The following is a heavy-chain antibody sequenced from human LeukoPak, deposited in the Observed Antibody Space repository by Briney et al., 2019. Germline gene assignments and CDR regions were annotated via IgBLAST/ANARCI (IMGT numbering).Heavy chain of an antibody. V-gene: IGHV4-59*01. D-gene: IGHD3-16*02. Sequence: SETLSLTCTVSGVSISSYYWSWIRQPPGQGLEGIGYIYCSGSTNYTPSLKSRVTISVDTSKNQFSLKLSSVTAADTAVYYCARFLDDYVWGSYRNWFDPWGQGTLVTVSS. CDR3: ARFLDDYVWGSYRNWFDP. CDR2: IYCSGST. J-gene: IGHJ5*02. CDR1: GVSISSYY.